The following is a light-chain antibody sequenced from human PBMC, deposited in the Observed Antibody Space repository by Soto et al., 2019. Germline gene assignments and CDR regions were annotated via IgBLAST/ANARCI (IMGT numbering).Light chain of an antibody. CDR1: QSVSSW. CDR3: HQRSNWPPYT. J-gene: IGKJ2*01. Sequence: EIVLTQSPATLSLSPGERATLSCRASQSVSSWLAWYQQKPGQAPSLLIYDASNRDTGIPARFSGGGSWTELSTTISSLQPADVAVYYCHQRSNWPPYTFGQGTKLEIK. CDR2: DAS. V-gene: IGKV3-11*01.